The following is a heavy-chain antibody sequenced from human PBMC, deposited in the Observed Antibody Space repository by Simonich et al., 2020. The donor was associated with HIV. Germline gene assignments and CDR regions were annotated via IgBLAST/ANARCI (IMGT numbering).Heavy chain of an antibody. CDR3: ASTSYPGVASDGSDY. Sequence: QVQLQESGPGLVKPSETLSLTCAVSGYSISSGYYWGWIRQPPGKGLEWIGNNYHSGSTYYHPSLKSRVTISVDTSKNQFSLKLSSVTAADTAVYYCASTSYPGVASDGSDYWGQGTLVTVSS. CDR1: GYSISSGYY. V-gene: IGHV4-38-2*01. J-gene: IGHJ4*02. D-gene: IGHD6-25*01. CDR2: NYHSGST.